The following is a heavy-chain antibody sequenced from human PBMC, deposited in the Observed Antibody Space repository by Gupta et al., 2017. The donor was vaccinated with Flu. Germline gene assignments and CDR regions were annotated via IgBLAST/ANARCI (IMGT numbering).Heavy chain of an antibody. CDR3: ARRYSSGWLCPEWYFDL. V-gene: IGHV4-39*01. CDR2: GST. J-gene: IGHJ2*01. Sequence: GSTYYNPSLKTAVAISVDTSKNQFSLNLFSVTAADTAVYYCARRYSSGWLCPEWYFDLWGRGTLVTVSS. D-gene: IGHD6-19*01.